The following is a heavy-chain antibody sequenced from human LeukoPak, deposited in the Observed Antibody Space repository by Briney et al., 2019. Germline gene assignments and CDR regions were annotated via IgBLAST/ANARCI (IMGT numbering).Heavy chain of an antibody. CDR2: ITFSSSHI. D-gene: IGHD3-10*01. V-gene: IGHV3-21*01. J-gene: IGHJ5*02. Sequence: GGSLRLSCAASGFTFSGYVMTWVRQAPGKGLECISSITFSSSHIYYADSVKGRFTISRDNTKDSLYLQMNSLRAEDTAIYYCARGPQFSGPGWFDPWGQGTLVTVSS. CDR1: GFTFSGYV. CDR3: ARGPQFSGPGWFDP.